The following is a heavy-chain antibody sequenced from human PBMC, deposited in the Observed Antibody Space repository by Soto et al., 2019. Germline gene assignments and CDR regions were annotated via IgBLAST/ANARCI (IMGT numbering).Heavy chain of an antibody. Sequence: EVQLVESGGGLVQPGGSLRLSCAASGVTIHDYRMNWVRQAPGTGLEWLSYISSSSGVIYYADSVKCRFTISIDNAKNSLYLFLICLRAEDRAVYFCASVRGRPFRSAGYGDYTSDACWLWGRGTMDTDSS. D-gene: IGHD4-17*01. CDR1: GVTIHDYR. CDR2: ISSSSGVI. V-gene: IGHV3-48*01. J-gene: IGHJ3*01. CDR3: ASVRGRPFRSAGYGDYTSDACWL.